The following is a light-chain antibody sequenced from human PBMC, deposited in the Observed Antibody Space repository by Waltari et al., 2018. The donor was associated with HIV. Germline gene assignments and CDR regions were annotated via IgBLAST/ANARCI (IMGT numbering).Light chain of an antibody. Sequence: AIRMTQSPSSFSASTGDRVSITCRASQGVSSYLAWYQQKPGKAPKLLIYGASTLQSAVPARFSGSGSGTNFTRTISCLQSEDFATYFCQQYYSYPWTFGQGTKVEIK. V-gene: IGKV1-8*01. CDR2: GAS. CDR1: QGVSSY. J-gene: IGKJ1*01. CDR3: QQYYSYPWT.